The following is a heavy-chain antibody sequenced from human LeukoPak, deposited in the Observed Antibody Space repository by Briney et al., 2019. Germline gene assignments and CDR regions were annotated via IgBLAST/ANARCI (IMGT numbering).Heavy chain of an antibody. CDR2: IYYSGST. D-gene: IGHD6-6*01. Sequence: SETLSLTCTVSGGSIFSYYWSWIRQPPGKGLEWMGYIYYSGSTSYNPSLKSRVTISVDTSKNQFSLRVSSVTAADTAVYYCARFGTSSSRFFDQWGQGTLVTVSS. CDR1: GGSIFSYY. CDR3: ARFGTSSSRFFDQ. V-gene: IGHV4-59*08. J-gene: IGHJ4*02.